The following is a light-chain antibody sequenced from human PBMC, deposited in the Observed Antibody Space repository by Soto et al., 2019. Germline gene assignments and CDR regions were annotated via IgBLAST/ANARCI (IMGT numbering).Light chain of an antibody. CDR3: GTWDSSLGVFV. V-gene: IGLV1-51*01. J-gene: IGLJ1*01. CDR2: DSN. CDR1: SSNIGNNY. Sequence: QSVLTQPPSVSAAPGQKVTISCSGSSSNIGNNYVSWYQQLPGTAPKFLIYDSNKRPSGIPDRFSGSKSDTSATLGITGLQTGDEADYYCGTWDSSLGVFVFGTGTKVTV.